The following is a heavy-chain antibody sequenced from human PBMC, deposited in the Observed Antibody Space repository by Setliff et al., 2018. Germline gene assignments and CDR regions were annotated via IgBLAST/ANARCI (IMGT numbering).Heavy chain of an antibody. D-gene: IGHD3-22*01. CDR3: ARQGRKSDSRGYYYWTDFDY. V-gene: IGHV4-39*01. Sequence: PSETLSLTCTVSAGSISSSSYYWGWIRQPPGKGLEWIATIHYSGSTYYNPSLKSRVTTSVDTSKNQFSLKLSSVTAVDTAVYYCARQGRKSDSRGYYYWTDFDYWGQGAPVTVSS. CDR2: IHYSGST. J-gene: IGHJ4*02. CDR1: AGSISSSSYY.